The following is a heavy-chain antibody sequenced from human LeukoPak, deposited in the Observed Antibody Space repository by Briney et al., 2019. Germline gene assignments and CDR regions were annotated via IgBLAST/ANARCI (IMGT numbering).Heavy chain of an antibody. CDR1: GGSISTYY. Sequence: SETLSLTCSVSGGSISTYYWSWIRQPPGKGLEWIGYIYYSGSTSYNPSLKSRVTISVDTSKNQFSLKLRSVTAADTAVYYCARFERVLTYSFDYWGQGILVTVSS. J-gene: IGHJ4*02. D-gene: IGHD1-1*01. V-gene: IGHV4-59*08. CDR2: IYYSGST. CDR3: ARFERVLTYSFDY.